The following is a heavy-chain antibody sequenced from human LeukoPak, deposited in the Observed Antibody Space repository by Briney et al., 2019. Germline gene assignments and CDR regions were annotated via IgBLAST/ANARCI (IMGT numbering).Heavy chain of an antibody. CDR2: IRYDGSNK. D-gene: IGHD3-10*01. J-gene: IGHJ3*02. Sequence: GGSLRLSCAASGFTFSSYGMHWVRQAPGKGLEWVAFIRYDGSNKYYADSVKGRFTISRDNSKNTLYLQMNSLRAEDTAVYYCAKDRVWFGELDAFDIWGQGTMVTVSS. CDR3: AKDRVWFGELDAFDI. V-gene: IGHV3-30*02. CDR1: GFTFSSYG.